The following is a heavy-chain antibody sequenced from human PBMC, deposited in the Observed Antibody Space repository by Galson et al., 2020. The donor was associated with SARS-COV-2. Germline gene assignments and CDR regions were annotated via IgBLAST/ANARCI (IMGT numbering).Heavy chain of an antibody. V-gene: IGHV1-18*01. Sequence: ASVKVSCKASGYSFTTFPITWVRQAPGQGLEWLGWINTYSGAATYPQRLQGRVTLSRDTSTNTAYMELRSLVSDDTAVYFCAATREYRANCRGDSCYVLGDSWGQGTLVSVSS. J-gene: IGHJ4*02. D-gene: IGHD2-15*01. CDR3: AATREYRANCRGDSCYVLGDS. CDR1: GYSFTTFP. CDR2: INTYSGAA.